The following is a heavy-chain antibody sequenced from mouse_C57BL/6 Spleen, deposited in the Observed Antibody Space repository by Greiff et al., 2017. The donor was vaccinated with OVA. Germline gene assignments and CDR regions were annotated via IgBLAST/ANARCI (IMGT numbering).Heavy chain of an antibody. CDR2: IAHNSGGT. CDR3: ARRNWDDWYFDV. Sequence: QVQLQQPGAELVKPGASVKLSCKASGYTFTSYWMHWVKQRPGRGLEWIGRIAHNSGGTKYNEKFKSKATLPVDKPSSTAYMQLSSLTSEDSAVYYCARRNWDDWYFDVWGTGTTVTVSS. CDR1: GYTFTSYW. V-gene: IGHV1-72*01. J-gene: IGHJ1*03. D-gene: IGHD4-1*01.